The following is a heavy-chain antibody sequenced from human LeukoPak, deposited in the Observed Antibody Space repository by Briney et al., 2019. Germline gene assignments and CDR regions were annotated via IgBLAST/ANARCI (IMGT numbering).Heavy chain of an antibody. J-gene: IGHJ4*02. D-gene: IGHD3-22*01. CDR2: IYYSGST. V-gene: IGHV4-39*07. Sequence: SETLSLTCTVSGGSISSTTYYWGWIRQPPGKGLEWIGSIYYSGSTYYNPSLKSRVTISADTSKNQFSLKLSSVTAADTAVYYCARDPYHYDSSGPTPDYWGQGTLVTVSS. CDR3: ARDPYHYDSSGPTPDY. CDR1: GGSISSTTYY.